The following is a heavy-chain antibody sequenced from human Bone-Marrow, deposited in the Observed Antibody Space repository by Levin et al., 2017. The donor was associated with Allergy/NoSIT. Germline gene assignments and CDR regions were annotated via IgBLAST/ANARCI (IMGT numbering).Heavy chain of an antibody. D-gene: IGHD3-22*01. CDR1: GFTFSSYS. V-gene: IGHV3-30*04. Sequence: GGSLRLSCAASGFTFSSYSMLWVRQAPGKGLEWVAVISYDAKNRYYADSVKGRFTISRDNSKSTLYLQSNSLRAEDSAVYYCARSYYYDSSEIDYWGQGTLVTVSS. CDR2: ISYDAKNR. CDR3: ARSYYYDSSEIDY. J-gene: IGHJ4*02.